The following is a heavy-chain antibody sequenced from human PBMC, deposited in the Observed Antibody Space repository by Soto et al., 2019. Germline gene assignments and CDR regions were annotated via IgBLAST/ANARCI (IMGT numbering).Heavy chain of an antibody. Sequence: GASGKVSCKASGYTLTSYAMPWVRQAPGQRLEWMGWINAGNGNTKYSQKFQGRVTITRDTSASTAYMELSSLRSEDTAVYYCARDRGNMIVVLANWFDPWGQGTLVTSPQ. CDR1: GYTLTSYA. CDR2: INAGNGNT. J-gene: IGHJ5*02. V-gene: IGHV1-3*01. D-gene: IGHD3-22*01. CDR3: ARDRGNMIVVLANWFDP.